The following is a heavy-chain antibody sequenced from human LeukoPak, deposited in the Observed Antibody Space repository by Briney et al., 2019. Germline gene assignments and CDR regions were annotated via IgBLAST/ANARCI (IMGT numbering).Heavy chain of an antibody. CDR1: GDSISISSYY. J-gene: IGHJ4*02. CDR2: IYYSGST. D-gene: IGHD3-22*01. CDR3: ARSYYYDYRQIDY. V-gene: IGHV4-39*01. Sequence: SETLSLTCTVSGDSISISSYYWGWIRQPPGKGLEWLGSIYYSGSTYYNPSLKSRVTISVDTSKNQFSLNLYSVTAADTAVFYCARSYYYDYRQIDYWGQGTLVTVSS.